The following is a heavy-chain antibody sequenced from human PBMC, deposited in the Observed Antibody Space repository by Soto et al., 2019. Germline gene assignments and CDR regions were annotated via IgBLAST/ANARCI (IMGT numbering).Heavy chain of an antibody. Sequence: SETLSLTCAVYGGSFSGYYWGWIRQPPGKGLEWIGEINHSGSTNYNPSLKSRVTISVDTSKNQFSLKLSSVTAADTAVYYCARESGWKEPAYRGQGTLVTVSX. CDR1: GGSFSGYY. V-gene: IGHV4-34*01. J-gene: IGHJ4*02. D-gene: IGHD6-25*01. CDR2: INHSGST. CDR3: ARESGWKEPAY.